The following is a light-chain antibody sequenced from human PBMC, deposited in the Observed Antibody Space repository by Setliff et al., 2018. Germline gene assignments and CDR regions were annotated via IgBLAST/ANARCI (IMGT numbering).Light chain of an antibody. CDR2: NVS. CDR1: SSDVGSYDL. CDR3: NAYTSRSTYV. V-gene: IGLV2-14*03. J-gene: IGLJ1*01. Sequence: ALAQPASVSGSPGQSITISCSGTSSDVGSYDLVSWYQQHPGKAPKLIIYNVSGRPSGVSHRFSGSKSDNTASLTISGLQAEDEADYYCNAYTSRSTYVFGSGTKVTVL.